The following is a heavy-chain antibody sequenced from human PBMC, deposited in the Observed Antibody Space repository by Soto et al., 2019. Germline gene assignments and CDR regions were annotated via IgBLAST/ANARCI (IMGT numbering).Heavy chain of an antibody. CDR2: IIPIFGPA. D-gene: IGHD6-13*01. CDR1: GGTFSSHS. Sequence: GASVKVSCKSSGGTFSSHSINWVRQAPGQGLEWMGGIIPIFGPANFAKNFQGRVTMTRDTSTSTVYMELSSLRSEDTAVYYCARGYSSSWYPQYNWFDPWGQGTLVTVSS. V-gene: IGHV1-69*05. CDR3: ARGYSSSWYPQYNWFDP. J-gene: IGHJ5*02.